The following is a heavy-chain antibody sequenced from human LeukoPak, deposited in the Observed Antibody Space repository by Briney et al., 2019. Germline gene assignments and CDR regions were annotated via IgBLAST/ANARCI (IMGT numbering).Heavy chain of an antibody. D-gene: IGHD5/OR15-5a*01. Sequence: SETLSLTCTVSGGSISSYYWSWIRQPPGKGLEWIGYIYYSVNTNYNPSLKSRVTISVDTSKNQFSLKLSSVTAADTAVYYCARDDASVGRGFDIWGQGTMVTVSS. V-gene: IGHV4-59*01. CDR3: ARDDASVGRGFDI. CDR1: GGSISSYY. CDR2: IYYSVNT. J-gene: IGHJ3*02.